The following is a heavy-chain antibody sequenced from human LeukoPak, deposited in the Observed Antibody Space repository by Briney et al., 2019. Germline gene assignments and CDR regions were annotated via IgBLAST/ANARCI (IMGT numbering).Heavy chain of an antibody. CDR3: ARGYYYDSSGYYHFDY. J-gene: IGHJ4*02. Sequence: ASVKVSCKASGYTFTSYYIHWVRQAPGQGLEWMGIINPSGGSTSYAQKFQGRVTMTRDTSTSTVYMELSSLRSEDTAVYYCARGYYYDSSGYYHFDYWGQGTLVTISS. D-gene: IGHD3-22*01. V-gene: IGHV1-46*01. CDR2: INPSGGST. CDR1: GYTFTSYY.